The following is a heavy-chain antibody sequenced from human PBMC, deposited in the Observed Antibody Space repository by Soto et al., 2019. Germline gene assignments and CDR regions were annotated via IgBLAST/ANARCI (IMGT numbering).Heavy chain of an antibody. Sequence: RLSCAVAGYTFGNHWMHWVRQAPGKGLEWVSRINSDGGFINYADSAKGRFTVSRDNARNTLYLQMYSLRVEDTAVYYCATAEVDYWGPGSLVTVS. CDR1: GYTFGNHW. CDR2: INSDGGFI. J-gene: IGHJ4*02. V-gene: IGHV3-74*01. CDR3: ATAEVDY.